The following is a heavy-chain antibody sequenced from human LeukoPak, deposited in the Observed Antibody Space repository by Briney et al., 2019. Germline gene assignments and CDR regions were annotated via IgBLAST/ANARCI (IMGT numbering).Heavy chain of an antibody. D-gene: IGHD3-10*01. J-gene: IGHJ4*02. CDR2: IKTDGSEK. CDR3: ARDWGVRGDFDY. CDR1: GFTFSSYA. V-gene: IGHV3-7*01. Sequence: GGSLRLSCAASGFTFSSYAMSWVRQAPGKGLEWVANIKTDGSEKYYVDSVKGRFTISRDNAKNSLYLQMNSLRAEDTAVYYCARDWGVRGDFDYWGQGTLVTVSS.